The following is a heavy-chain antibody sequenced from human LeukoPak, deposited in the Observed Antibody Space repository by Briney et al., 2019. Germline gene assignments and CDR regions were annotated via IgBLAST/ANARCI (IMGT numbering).Heavy chain of an antibody. V-gene: IGHV3-23*01. CDR1: GFSFSIYA. CDR2: ISGSGGST. D-gene: IGHD2-8*01. CDR3: AKDLYDLVYAISFDY. J-gene: IGHJ4*02. Sequence: TGGSLRLSCAASGFSFSIYAMSGVRQAPGKGLEWVSAISGSGGSTYYADSVKGRFTISRDNSKNTLYLQINSLRDEDTAVYYCAKDLYDLVYAISFDYWGQGTLVTVSS.